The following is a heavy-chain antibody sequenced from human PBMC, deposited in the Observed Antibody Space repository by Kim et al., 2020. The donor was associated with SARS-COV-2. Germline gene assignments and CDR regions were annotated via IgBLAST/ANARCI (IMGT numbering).Heavy chain of an antibody. J-gene: IGHJ1*01. D-gene: IGHD2-2*01. CDR2: FDPEDGET. CDR1: GYTLTELS. Sequence: ASVKVSCKVSGYTLTELSMHWVRQAPGKGLEWMGGFDPEDGETIYAQKFQGRVTMTEDTSTDTAYMELSSLRSEDTAVYYCATGRYCSSTSCYSLLSYWGQGTLVTVSS. CDR3: ATGRYCSSTSCYSLLSY. V-gene: IGHV1-24*01.